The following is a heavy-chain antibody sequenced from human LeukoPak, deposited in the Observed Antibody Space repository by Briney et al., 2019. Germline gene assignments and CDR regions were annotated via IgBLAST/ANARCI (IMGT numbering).Heavy chain of an antibody. J-gene: IGHJ4*02. CDR3: ASSSGY. CDR2: INHSGST. CDR1: GGSFSGYY. V-gene: IGHV4-34*01. Sequence: SETLSLTCAVYGGSFSGYYWSWIRQPPGKGLEWMGEINHSGSTNYNPSLKSRVTISVDTSKNQFSLKLSSVTAADTAVYYCASSSGYWGQGTLVTVSS. D-gene: IGHD6-6*01.